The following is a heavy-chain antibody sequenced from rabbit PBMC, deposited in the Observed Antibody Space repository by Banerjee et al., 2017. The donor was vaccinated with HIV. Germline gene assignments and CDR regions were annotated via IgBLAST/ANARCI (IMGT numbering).Heavy chain of an antibody. Sequence: QEQLEESGGELVKPEGSLTLTCTASAFSFSNKYVMCWVRQAPGKGLEWIACINTSSGITVYASCAIGRFTISKTSSTTATLQMTSLTSADTATYFCARALAGVIGWNFGLCGPGTLVTVS. CDR1: AFSFSNKYV. V-gene: IGHV1S45*01. J-gene: IGHJ4*01. CDR3: ARALAGVIGWNFGL. CDR2: INTSSGIT. D-gene: IGHD4-1*01.